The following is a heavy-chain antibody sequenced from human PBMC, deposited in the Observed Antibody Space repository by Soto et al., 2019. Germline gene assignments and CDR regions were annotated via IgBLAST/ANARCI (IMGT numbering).Heavy chain of an antibody. CDR2: ISYDGSNK. J-gene: IGHJ4*02. D-gene: IGHD3-10*01. CDR1: GFTFSSYG. V-gene: IGHV3-30*18. CDR3: AKSMGVHYGSGSYSPFDY. Sequence: GGSLRLSCAASGFTFSSYGMHWVRQAPGKGLEWVAVISYDGSNKYYADSVKGRFTISRDNSKNMLYLQMNSLRAEDTAVYYCAKSMGVHYGSGSYSPFDYWGQGTLVTVSS.